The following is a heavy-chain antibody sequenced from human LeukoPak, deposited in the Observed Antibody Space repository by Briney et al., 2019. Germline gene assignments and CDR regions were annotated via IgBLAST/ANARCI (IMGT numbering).Heavy chain of an antibody. CDR1: GFTFSSYA. CDR2: ISGSGGST. Sequence: PGGSLRLSCAASGFTFSSYAMSWVRQAPGEGLEWVSAISGSGGSTYYADSVKGRFTISRDNSKNTLYLQMNSLRAEDTAVYYCAKGLEQWLVRWFDPWGQGTLVTVSS. D-gene: IGHD6-19*01. J-gene: IGHJ5*02. CDR3: AKGLEQWLVRWFDP. V-gene: IGHV3-23*01.